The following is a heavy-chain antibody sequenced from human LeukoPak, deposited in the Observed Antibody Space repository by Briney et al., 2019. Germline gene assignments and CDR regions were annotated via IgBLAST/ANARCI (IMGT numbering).Heavy chain of an antibody. Sequence: GGPLRLSCAASGFTFSSYAMSWVRQAPGKGLERVSAISGSGGSTYYADSVKGRFTISRDNSKNTLYLQMNSLRAEDTAVYYCAKGTAAYYYYYYYMDVWGKGTTVTVSS. CDR3: AKGTAAYYYYYYYMDV. J-gene: IGHJ6*03. D-gene: IGHD4-17*01. CDR1: GFTFSSYA. CDR2: ISGSGGST. V-gene: IGHV3-23*01.